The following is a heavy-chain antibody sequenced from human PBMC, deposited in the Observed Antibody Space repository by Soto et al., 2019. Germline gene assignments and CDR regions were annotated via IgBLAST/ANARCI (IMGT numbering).Heavy chain of an antibody. CDR3: VRARSTDSRPDY. J-gene: IGHJ4*02. Sequence: PGGSLRLSCAGSGFTFSLYSMIWVRQAPGKGLEWVASITSSSSYIYYEDSLKGRFTISRDNAKNSLFLQLDSLRAEDTAVYFCVRARSTDSRPDYWGQGTLVTVSS. CDR1: GFTFSLYS. D-gene: IGHD3-22*01. CDR2: ITSSSSYI. V-gene: IGHV3-21*01.